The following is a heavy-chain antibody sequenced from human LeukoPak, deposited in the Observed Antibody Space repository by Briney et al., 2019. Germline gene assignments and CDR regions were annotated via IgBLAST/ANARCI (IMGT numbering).Heavy chain of an antibody. V-gene: IGHV4-39*07. J-gene: IGHJ5*02. CDR2: IYYSGST. D-gene: IGHD6-6*01. Sequence: KPSETLSLTCTVSGGSISSSSYYWGWIRQPPGKGLEWIGSIYYSGSTYYNPSLKSRVTISVDTSKNQFSLKLSSVTAADTAVYYCARDTWVYSSSSGFDPWGQGTLVTVSS. CDR3: ARDTWVYSSSSGFDP. CDR1: GGSISSSSYY.